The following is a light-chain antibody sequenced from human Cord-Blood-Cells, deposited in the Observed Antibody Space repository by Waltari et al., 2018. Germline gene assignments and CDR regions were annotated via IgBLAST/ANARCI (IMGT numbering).Light chain of an antibody. J-gene: IGLJ3*02. CDR3: QSYDSSLSGWV. V-gene: IGLV1-40*01. CDR1: SSNIGAGYD. CDR2: GNS. Sequence: QYVLTQPPSVSGAPGPRVTISCTGSSSNIGAGYDVHWYQQLPGTAPKLLIYGNSNRPSGVPDRFSGSKSGTSASLAITGLQAEDEADYYCQSYDSSLSGWVFGGGTKLTVL.